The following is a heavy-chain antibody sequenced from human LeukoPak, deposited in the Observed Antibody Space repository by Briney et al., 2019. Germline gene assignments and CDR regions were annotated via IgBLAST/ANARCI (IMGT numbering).Heavy chain of an antibody. Sequence: PSETLSLTCAVYGGSFSGYYWSWIRQPPGKGLEWIGEINHSGSTNYNPSLKSRVTISVDTSKNQFSLKLSSVTAADTAVYYCARALTMVRGIDPWGQGTLVTVSS. CDR1: GGSFSGYY. D-gene: IGHD3-10*01. J-gene: IGHJ5*02. V-gene: IGHV4-34*01. CDR3: ARALTMVRGIDP. CDR2: INHSGST.